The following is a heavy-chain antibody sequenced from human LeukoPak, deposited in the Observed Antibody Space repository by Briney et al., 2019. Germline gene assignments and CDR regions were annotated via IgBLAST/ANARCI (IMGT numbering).Heavy chain of an antibody. CDR2: IWYDGSNK. V-gene: IGHV3-33*01. J-gene: IGHJ5*02. CDR3: ARDRSDYYGSGSYYPPWFDP. Sequence: GRSLRLSCAASGFTFSSYGMHGVRQAPGKGLEGVAVIWYDGSNKYYADSVKGRFTISRDNSKNTLYLQMNSLRAEDTAVYYCARDRSDYYGSGSYYPPWFDPWGQGTLVTVSS. D-gene: IGHD3-10*01. CDR1: GFTFSSYG.